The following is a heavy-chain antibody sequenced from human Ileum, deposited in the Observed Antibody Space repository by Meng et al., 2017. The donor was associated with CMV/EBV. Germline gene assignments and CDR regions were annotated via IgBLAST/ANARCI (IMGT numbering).Heavy chain of an antibody. J-gene: IGHJ4*02. D-gene: IGHD3-10*01. V-gene: IGHV3-74*01. CDR1: GFTFSSYW. CDR3: VRGGSTYYDY. Sequence: GESLKISCAASGFTFSSYWMHWVRQAPGKGLVWVARIHSDGSSTNYADSVKGQFTISRDNAKNTLYLQMNSLRAEDTAVYYCVRGGSTYYDYWGQGSLVTVSS. CDR2: IHSDGSST.